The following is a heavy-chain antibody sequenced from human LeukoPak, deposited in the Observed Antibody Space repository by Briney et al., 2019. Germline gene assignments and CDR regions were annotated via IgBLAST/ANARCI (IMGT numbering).Heavy chain of an antibody. D-gene: IGHD4-17*01. J-gene: IGHJ4*02. CDR3: ATYYGDYVIDY. CDR2: INTNTGNP. V-gene: IGHV7-4-1*02. CDR1: GYTLTSYY. Sequence: GASVKVSCKASGYTLTSYYMHWVRQAPGQGLEWMGWINTNTGNPTYAQGFTGRFVFPLDTSVSTAYLQISSLKAEDTAVYYCATYYGDYVIDYWGQGTLVTVSS.